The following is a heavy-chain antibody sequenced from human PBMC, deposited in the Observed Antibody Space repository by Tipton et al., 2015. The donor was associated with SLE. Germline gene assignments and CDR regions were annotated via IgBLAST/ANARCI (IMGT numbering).Heavy chain of an antibody. CDR3: ARGVLYFDY. D-gene: IGHD4/OR15-4a*01. CDR1: GGSFSGYQ. Sequence: TLSLTCAVYGGSFSGYQWSWIRQPPGKGLEWIGYIYYSGSTNYNPSLKSRVTISVDTSKNQFSLKLSSVTAADTAVYYCARGVLYFDYWGQGTLVTVSS. J-gene: IGHJ4*02. V-gene: IGHV4-59*01. CDR2: IYYSGST.